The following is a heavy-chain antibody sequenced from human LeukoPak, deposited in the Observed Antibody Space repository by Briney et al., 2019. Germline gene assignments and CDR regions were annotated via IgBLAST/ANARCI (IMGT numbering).Heavy chain of an antibody. CDR2: ISGGGGNT. J-gene: IGHJ3*02. CDR3: GKNRYSGSLSPFDI. Sequence: GGSLRLSCATSGFTFSSYAMNWVRQAPGKGLEWVSAISGGGGNTYYADSVKGRFTISRDNSKNTLYLQMNSLRAEDTAAYYCGKNRYSGSLSPFDIWGQGTMVTVSS. D-gene: IGHD1-26*01. V-gene: IGHV3-23*01. CDR1: GFTFSSYA.